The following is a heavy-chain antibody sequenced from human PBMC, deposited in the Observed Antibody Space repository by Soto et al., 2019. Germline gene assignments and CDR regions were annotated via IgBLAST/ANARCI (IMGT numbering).Heavy chain of an antibody. CDR2: LYWDDDK. J-gene: IGHJ4*02. D-gene: IGHD3-10*01. CDR3: PQRAYYYGSGRYYTH. CDR1: VFSLSTRAVG. Sequence: QITLKESGPTLVKPTQTLTLTCTFFVFSLSTRAVGVGWILQPPVKALEWLALLYWDDDKRYRPSLKIKLTIETDPSKSLVLLIMTNLDPEATATYYCPQRAYYYGSGRYYTHWRKAILVTVSS. V-gene: IGHV2-5*02.